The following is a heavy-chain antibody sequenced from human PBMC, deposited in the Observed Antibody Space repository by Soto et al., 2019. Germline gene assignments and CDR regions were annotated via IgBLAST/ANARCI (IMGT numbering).Heavy chain of an antibody. J-gene: IGHJ6*02. CDR1: GYSISSGYY. V-gene: IGHV4-38-2*02. CDR3: ARDQTGAYYYYGMDV. D-gene: IGHD3-10*01. Sequence: AETLSLTCDVSGYSISSGYYWGFIRQPPGEGLEWIGSIHHSGKTYYNPSLKSQVSISLDTSKNRFSLRLTSVTAADTAVYYCARDQTGAYYYYGMDVWGLGTTVTVSS. CDR2: IHHSGKT.